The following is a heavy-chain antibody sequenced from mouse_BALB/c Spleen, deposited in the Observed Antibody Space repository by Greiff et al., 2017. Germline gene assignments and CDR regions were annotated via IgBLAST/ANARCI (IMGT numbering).Heavy chain of an antibody. CDR1: GFNIKDYY. Sequence: EVKLQESGAELVRPGALVKLSCKASGFNIKDYYMPWVKQRPEQGLEWIGWIDPENGNTIYDPKFQGKASITADTSSNTAYLQLSSLTSEDTAVYYCARSGGSSYGFAYWGQGTLVTVSA. D-gene: IGHD1-1*01. V-gene: IGHV14-1*02. J-gene: IGHJ3*01. CDR2: IDPENGNT. CDR3: ARSGGSSYGFAY.